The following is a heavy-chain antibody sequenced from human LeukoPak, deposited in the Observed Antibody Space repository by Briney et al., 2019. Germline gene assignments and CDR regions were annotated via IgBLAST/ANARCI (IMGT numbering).Heavy chain of an antibody. CDR1: GYTFTRYA. V-gene: IGHV7-4-1*02. Sequence: ASVKVSYKASGYTFTRYAMNWVRQAPGQGLEWMGWIDTNTGNPTYAQGFTGRFVFSLDTSVSTAYLQISSLKAEDTAMYYCTRGSGPMTNDYWGQGTLVTVSS. J-gene: IGHJ4*02. CDR3: TRGSGPMTNDY. CDR2: IDTNTGNP. D-gene: IGHD4-11*01.